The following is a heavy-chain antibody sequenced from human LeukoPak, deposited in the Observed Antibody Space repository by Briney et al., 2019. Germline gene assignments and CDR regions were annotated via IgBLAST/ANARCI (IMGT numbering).Heavy chain of an antibody. CDR2: IYYSGGT. CDR1: AVSISSYY. V-gene: IGHV4-59*08. J-gene: IGHJ4*02. D-gene: IGHD3-10*01. Sequence: SETLSLTCTVSAVSISSYYWSWVRQPPGRGLEWIGPIYYSGGTNYNPSLKSRVTISVDTSKNQFSLKLRSVTPADTAVYYCARRGSGSYSPFDYWGQGTLVTVSS. CDR3: ARRGSGSYSPFDY.